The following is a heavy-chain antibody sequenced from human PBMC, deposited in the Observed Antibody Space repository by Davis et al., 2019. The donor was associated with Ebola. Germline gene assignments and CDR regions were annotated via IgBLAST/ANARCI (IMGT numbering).Heavy chain of an antibody. J-gene: IGHJ4*02. CDR3: AKDQAITMIIAGPLDY. CDR2: IIGSGGST. D-gene: IGHD3-22*01. CDR1: GFTFSSYA. V-gene: IGHV3-23*01. Sequence: GESLKLSCAASGFTFSSYAMSWVRQAPGKGLEWVSAIIGSGGSTYYADSVKGRFTISRDNSKNTLYLQMNSLRAEDTAVYYCAKDQAITMIIAGPLDYWGQGTLVTVSS.